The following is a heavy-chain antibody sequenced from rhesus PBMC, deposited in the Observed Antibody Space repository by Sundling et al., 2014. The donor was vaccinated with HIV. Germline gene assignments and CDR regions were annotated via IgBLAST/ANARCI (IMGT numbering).Heavy chain of an antibody. V-gene: IGHV4-165*01. CDR3: ARVKSGSHALRFDF. D-gene: IGHD1-44*02. CDR1: GGSLSGYY. CDR2: ISGNSAST. Sequence: QEQVQESGPGLVKPSETLSLTCAVSGGSLSGYYWGWIRLPPGKGLEWIGSISGNSASTNYNPSLKNRVTISKDTSKIQFSLRLSSLTAADTAVYYCARVKSGSHALRFDFWGQGVLVTVSS. J-gene: IGHJ4*01.